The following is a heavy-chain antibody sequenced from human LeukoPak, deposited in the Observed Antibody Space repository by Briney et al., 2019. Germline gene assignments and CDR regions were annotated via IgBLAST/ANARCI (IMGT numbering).Heavy chain of an antibody. CDR2: LNTNTGET. J-gene: IGHJ4*02. D-gene: IGHD2-2*01. Sequence: GASVKVSCKASGYTFTNYDITWVRQAPGQGLEWMGWLNTNTGETVYAQKFQARVTISRNTSITTAYMELSSLSSEDTAVYYCARFSFRGSSRSTNYFDYWGQGTPVTVSS. CDR3: ARFSFRGSSRSTNYFDY. V-gene: IGHV1-8*03. CDR1: GYTFTNYD.